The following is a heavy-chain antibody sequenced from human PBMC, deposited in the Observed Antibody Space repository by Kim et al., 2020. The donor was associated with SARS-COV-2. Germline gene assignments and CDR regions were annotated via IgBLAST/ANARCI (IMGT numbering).Heavy chain of an antibody. V-gene: IGHV1-69*13. CDR3: ARSGVTTPYYYYYGMDV. J-gene: IGHJ6*02. CDR2: IIPIFGTA. D-gene: IGHD4-17*01. CDR1: GGTFSSYA. Sequence: SVKVSCKASGGTFSSYAISWVRQAPGQGLEWVGGIIPIFGTANYAPKFQGRVTITADESTSTAYMELSSLRSEDTAVYYCARSGVTTPYYYYYGMDVWGQGTTGTVSS.